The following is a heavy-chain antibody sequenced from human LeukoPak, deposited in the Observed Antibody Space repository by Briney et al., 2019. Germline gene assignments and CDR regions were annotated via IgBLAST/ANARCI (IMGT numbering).Heavy chain of an antibody. D-gene: IGHD3-16*02. CDR3: ARGTYYDYVWGSYRQYYFDY. V-gene: IGHV4-59*01. Sequence: SGTLSLTCTVSGGSISSYYWSWIRQPPGKGLEWIGYIYYSGSTNYNPSLKSRVTISVDTSKNQFSLKLSSVTAADTAVYYCARGTYYDYVWGSYRQYYFDYWGQGTLVTVSS. CDR2: IYYSGST. CDR1: GGSISSYY. J-gene: IGHJ4*02.